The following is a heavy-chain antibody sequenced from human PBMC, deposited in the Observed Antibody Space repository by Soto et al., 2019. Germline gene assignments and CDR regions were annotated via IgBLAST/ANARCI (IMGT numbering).Heavy chain of an antibody. CDR2: MNPNSGNT. Sequence: VASVKVSCKASGYTFTSYDINWVRQATGQGLEWMGWMNPNSGNTGYAQKFQGRVTMTRNTSISTAYMELSSLRSEDTAVYYCARGMRGSSSWSSGYYYGMDVWGQGTTVTVSS. CDR3: ARGMRGSSSWSSGYYYGMDV. CDR1: GYTFTSYD. D-gene: IGHD6-13*01. V-gene: IGHV1-8*01. J-gene: IGHJ6*02.